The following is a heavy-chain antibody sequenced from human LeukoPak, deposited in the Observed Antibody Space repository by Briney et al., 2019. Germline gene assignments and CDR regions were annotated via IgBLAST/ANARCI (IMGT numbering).Heavy chain of an antibody. V-gene: IGHV4-39*01. J-gene: IGHJ4*02. Sequence: PSETLSLTCTVSGDSISSGRHYWTWIRQPPGKGLEWIGSVYYTVTTHYSPSLQSRVTISVDTSKNQFSLKLSSVTAADTAIYSCARKISTGTPRGYFDSWGQGTLVTVSS. D-gene: IGHD1-1*01. CDR3: ARKISTGTPRGYFDS. CDR1: GDSISSGRHY. CDR2: VYYTVTT.